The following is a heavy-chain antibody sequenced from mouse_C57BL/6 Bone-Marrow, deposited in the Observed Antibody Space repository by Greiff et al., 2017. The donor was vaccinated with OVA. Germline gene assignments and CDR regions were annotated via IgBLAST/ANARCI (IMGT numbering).Heavy chain of an antibody. D-gene: IGHD1-1*01. CDR2: IYPRSGNT. V-gene: IGHV1-81*01. CDR1: GYTFTSYG. J-gene: IGHJ2*01. Sequence: VQLQQSGAELARPGASVKLSCKASGYTFTSYGISWVKQRTGQGLEWIGEIYPRSGNTYYNEKFKGKATLTADKSSSTAYMELRSLTSEDSAVYFCARGRVYYYGSSYGYWGQGTTLTVSS. CDR3: ARGRVYYYGSSYGY.